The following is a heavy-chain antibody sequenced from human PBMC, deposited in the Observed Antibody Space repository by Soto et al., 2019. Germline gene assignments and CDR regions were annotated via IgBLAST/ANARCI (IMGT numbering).Heavy chain of an antibody. D-gene: IGHD2-2*01. CDR3: ARVTYQGYYYYGMDV. J-gene: IGHJ6*02. Sequence: QVTLKESGPVLVKPTETLTLTCTVSGFSLSNARMGVSWIRQPPGKALEWLAHIFSNDEKSYSTSLNSRLTISKQTSKRQVILNKTNLDPVDTATYDYARVTYQGYYYYGMDVWGQGTTVTVSS. CDR1: GFSLSNARMG. CDR2: IFSNDEK. V-gene: IGHV2-26*01.